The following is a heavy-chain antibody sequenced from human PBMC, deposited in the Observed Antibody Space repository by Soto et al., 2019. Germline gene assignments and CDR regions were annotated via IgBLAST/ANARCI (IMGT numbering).Heavy chain of an antibody. D-gene: IGHD1-26*01. J-gene: IGHJ3*02. V-gene: IGHV1-69*13. CDR1: GGTFSSYA. Sequence: SVKVSCKASGGTFSSYAISWVRQAPGQGLEWMGGIIPIFGTANYAQKFQGRVTITADESTGTAYMELSSLRSEDTAVYYCARGYSGSFPYAFDIWGQGTMVTVSS. CDR2: IIPIFGTA. CDR3: ARGYSGSFPYAFDI.